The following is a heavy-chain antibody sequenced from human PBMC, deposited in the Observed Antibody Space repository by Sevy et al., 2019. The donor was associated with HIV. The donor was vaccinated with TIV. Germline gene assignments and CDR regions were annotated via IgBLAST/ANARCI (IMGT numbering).Heavy chain of an antibody. V-gene: IGHV3-21*01. D-gene: IGHD6-6*01. CDR2: ISGISNYI. CDR3: ARGVQTYDAFDI. Sequence: GESLKISCAASGFTFSSYSMNWVRQAPGKGLEWVSSISGISNYIYYADSVQGRFSISRDNAKDSLYLQMKSLRVEDTAIYYCARGVQTYDAFDIWGQGTMVTVSS. J-gene: IGHJ3*02. CDR1: GFTFSSYS.